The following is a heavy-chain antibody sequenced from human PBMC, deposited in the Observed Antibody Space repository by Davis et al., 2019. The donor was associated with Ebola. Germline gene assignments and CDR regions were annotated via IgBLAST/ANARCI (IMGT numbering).Heavy chain of an antibody. CDR1: GFTFSSYS. V-gene: IGHV3-21*01. CDR3: ARVTGYGF. CDR2: ISGSSSYT. Sequence: GESLKISCAASGFTFSSYSMNWVRQAPGRGLEWVSSISGSSSYTYYSDSVQGRFTISRDNAKNSLYLQMNNLRAEDTAVYYCARVTGYGFGGQGTLVTVSS. J-gene: IGHJ4*02. D-gene: IGHD5-18*01.